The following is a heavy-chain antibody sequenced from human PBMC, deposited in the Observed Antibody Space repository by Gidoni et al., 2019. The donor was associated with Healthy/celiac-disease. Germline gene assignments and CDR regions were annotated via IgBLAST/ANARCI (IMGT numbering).Heavy chain of an antibody. D-gene: IGHD3-16*02. CDR3: AREGAYYDYVWGSYRQYYFDY. Sequence: GSTNYNPSLKSRVTISVDTSKNQFSLKLSSVTAADTAVYYCAREGAYYDYVWGSYRQYYFDYWGQGTLVTVSS. V-gene: IGHV4-59*01. J-gene: IGHJ4*02. CDR2: GST.